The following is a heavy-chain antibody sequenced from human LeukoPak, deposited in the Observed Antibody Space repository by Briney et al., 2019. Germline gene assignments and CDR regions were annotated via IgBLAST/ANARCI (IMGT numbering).Heavy chain of an antibody. J-gene: IGHJ4*02. CDR2: ISYDGSNK. CDR1: GFTFSSYA. V-gene: IGHV3-30-3*01. CDR3: ARDRSLVVVTAIPVGYFDY. Sequence: AGGSLRLSCAASGFTFSSYAMHWVRQAPGKGLEWVAVISYDGSNKYYADSVKGRFTISRDNSKNTLYLQMNSLRAEDTAVCYCARDRSLVVVTAIPVGYFDYWGQGTLVTVSS. D-gene: IGHD2-21*02.